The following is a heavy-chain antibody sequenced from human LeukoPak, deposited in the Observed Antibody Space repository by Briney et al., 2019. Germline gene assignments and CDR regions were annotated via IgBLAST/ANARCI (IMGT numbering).Heavy chain of an antibody. CDR2: IWYDGSNK. J-gene: IGHJ3*02. CDR1: GFTFSSYG. D-gene: IGHD5-18*01. Sequence: GGSLRLSCAASGFTFSSYGMHWVRQAPGKGLEWVAVIWYDGSNKYYADSVEGRFTISRDNSKNTLYLQMNSLRAEDTAVYYCAREAVLYSYGRADAFDIWGQGTMVTVSS. CDR3: AREAVLYSYGRADAFDI. V-gene: IGHV3-33*01.